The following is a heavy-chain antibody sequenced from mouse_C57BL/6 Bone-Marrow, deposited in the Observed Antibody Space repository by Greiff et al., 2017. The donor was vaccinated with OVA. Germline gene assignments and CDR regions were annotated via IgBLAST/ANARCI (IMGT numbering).Heavy chain of an antibody. Sequence: VHVKQSGAELVRPGASVKLSCTASGFNIKDDYMHWVKQRPEQGLEWIGWIDPENGDTEYASKFQGKATITADTSSNTAYLQLSSLTSEDTAVYYCTTGWLSLFDYWGQGTTLTVSS. D-gene: IGHD2-3*01. CDR2: IDPENGDT. V-gene: IGHV14-4*01. J-gene: IGHJ2*01. CDR1: GFNIKDDY. CDR3: TTGWLSLFDY.